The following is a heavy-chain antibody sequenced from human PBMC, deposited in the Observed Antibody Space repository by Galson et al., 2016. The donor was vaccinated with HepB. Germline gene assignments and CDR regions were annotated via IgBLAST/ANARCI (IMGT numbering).Heavy chain of an antibody. CDR1: GFTFSNAW. D-gene: IGHD3-10*01. CDR2: IKSNPDGGTT. Sequence: SLRLSCAVSGFTFSNAWMSWVRQAPGKGLEWVGRIKSNPDGGTTDYAAPVKGRFIISRVDSKNTLYLQMNSLKTEDTAVYYCTKTAGLRGVPMDYWGQGTLVTVSS. V-gene: IGHV3-15*01. J-gene: IGHJ4*02. CDR3: TKTAGLRGVPMDY.